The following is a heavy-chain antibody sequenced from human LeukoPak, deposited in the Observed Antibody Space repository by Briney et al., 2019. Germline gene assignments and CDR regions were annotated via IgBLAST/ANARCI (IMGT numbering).Heavy chain of an antibody. CDR2: ICSSSSYI. CDR1: GFTFNSYS. J-gene: IGHJ5*02. Sequence: AGGSLRLSCAASGFTFNSYSMSWVRQAPGKGLEWVSSICSSSSYIYYADSMKGRFTISRDNAKNSLYLQMNSLRAEDTAVYYCARDYYYGSGSYYNNWFDPWGQGTLVTVSS. CDR3: ARDYYYGSGSYYNNWFDP. V-gene: IGHV3-21*01. D-gene: IGHD3-10*01.